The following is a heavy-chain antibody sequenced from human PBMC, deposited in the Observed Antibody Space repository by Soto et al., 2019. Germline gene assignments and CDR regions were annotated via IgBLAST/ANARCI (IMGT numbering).Heavy chain of an antibody. CDR2: ISGSGGST. Sequence: GGSLRLSCAASGFTFSSYAMSWVRQAPGKGLEWVSAISGSGGSTYYADSVKGRFTISRDNSKNTLYLQMNSLRAEDTAVYYCASLFGVVIHSTQGYSVRDPWGQGTLVTVSS. CDR3: ASLFGVVIHSTQGYSVRDP. J-gene: IGHJ5*02. V-gene: IGHV3-23*01. D-gene: IGHD3-3*01. CDR1: GFTFSSYA.